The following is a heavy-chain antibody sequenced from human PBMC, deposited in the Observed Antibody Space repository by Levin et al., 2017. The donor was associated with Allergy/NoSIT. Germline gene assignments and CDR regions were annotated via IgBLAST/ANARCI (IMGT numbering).Heavy chain of an antibody. V-gene: IGHV5-51*01. CDR3: GALTSGAFTI. CDR1: GDIFSTYW. Sequence: KVSCQGPGDIFSTYWIGWVRQLPGKGLEWMGIIYAGDSDSKYSPSFQGQVTFSADKSLNTAYLKWSSLKASDTAIYYCGALTSGAFTIWGQGTMVTVSS. J-gene: IGHJ3*02. D-gene: IGHD3-10*01. CDR2: IYAGDSDS.